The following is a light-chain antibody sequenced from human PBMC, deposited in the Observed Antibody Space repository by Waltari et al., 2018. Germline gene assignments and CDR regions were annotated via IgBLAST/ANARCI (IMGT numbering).Light chain of an antibody. Sequence: QTVVTQEPSLSVSPGGTVKLTFALSSGSVSTTSYARWYQQTPGQAPPTTVDKINSRSSGVPDRFSGSMLGNKAALTITGAQAEDESDYYCVLYMGSGIWVFGGGTKLTVL. J-gene: IGLJ3*02. CDR1: SGSVSTTSY. CDR3: VLYMGSGIWV. CDR2: KIN. V-gene: IGLV8-61*01.